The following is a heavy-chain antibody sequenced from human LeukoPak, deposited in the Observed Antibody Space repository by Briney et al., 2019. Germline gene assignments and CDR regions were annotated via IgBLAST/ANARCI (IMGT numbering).Heavy chain of an antibody. V-gene: IGHV3-7*01. D-gene: IGHD3-3*01. Sequence: PGGSLRLSCAASGFTSSSYRMSWVRQAPGKGLEWVANIKQDGSEKYYVDSVKGRFTISGDNAKNSLYLQMNSLRAEDTAVYYCARDPLYDFWSGYWSYWGQGTLVTVSS. CDR2: IKQDGSEK. J-gene: IGHJ4*02. CDR1: GFTSSSYR. CDR3: ARDPLYDFWSGYWSY.